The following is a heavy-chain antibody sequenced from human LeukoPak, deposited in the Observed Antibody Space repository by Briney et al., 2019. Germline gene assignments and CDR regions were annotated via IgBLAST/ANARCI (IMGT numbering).Heavy chain of an antibody. V-gene: IGHV3-23*01. CDR2: ISASDDST. Sequence: PGGSLRLPCAASGFTFSRYAMDWVRQAPGKGLEFVSAISASDDSTYYGASVEGRFTISRDNSKNTLYLQMNSLRVEDTAVYYCAKASRGYYPNDAFDMWGQGTMVTVSS. D-gene: IGHD3-22*01. CDR1: GFTFSRYA. CDR3: AKASRGYYPNDAFDM. J-gene: IGHJ3*02.